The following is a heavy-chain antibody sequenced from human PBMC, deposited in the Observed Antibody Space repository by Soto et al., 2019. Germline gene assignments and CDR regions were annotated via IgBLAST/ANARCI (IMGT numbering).Heavy chain of an antibody. V-gene: IGHV4-34*01. Sequence: NPSETLSLTCAVYGGSFSGYYWSWIRQPPGKGLEWIGEINHSGSTNYNPSLKSRVTISVDTSKNQFSLKLSSVTAADTAVYYCARIRRSGYYYFDYWGQGTLVTVSS. D-gene: IGHD3-22*01. CDR3: ARIRRSGYYYFDY. J-gene: IGHJ4*02. CDR2: INHSGST. CDR1: GGSFSGYY.